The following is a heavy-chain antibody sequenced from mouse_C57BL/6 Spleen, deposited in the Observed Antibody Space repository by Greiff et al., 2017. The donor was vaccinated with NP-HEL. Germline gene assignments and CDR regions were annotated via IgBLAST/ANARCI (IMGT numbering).Heavy chain of an antibody. CDR3: TSQELTGYFDY. D-gene: IGHD4-1*01. J-gene: IGHJ2*01. CDR1: GYTFTDYE. CDR2: IDPETGGT. V-gene: IGHV1-15*01. Sequence: QVQLQQSGAELVRPGASVTLSCKASGYTFTDYEMHWVKQTPVHGLEWIGAIDPETGGTAYNQKFKGKAILTADKSSSTAYMELRSLTSEDSAVYYCTSQELTGYFDYWGQGTTLTVSS.